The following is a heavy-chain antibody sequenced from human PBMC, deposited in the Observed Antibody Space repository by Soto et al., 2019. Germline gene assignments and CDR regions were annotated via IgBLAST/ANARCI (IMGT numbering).Heavy chain of an antibody. V-gene: IGHV4-34*01. J-gene: IGHJ1*01. CDR2: IKDGGIT. CDR3: ARGQVAIVATH. CDR1: GGSVNGYF. D-gene: IGHD5-12*01. Sequence: QVQLQQWGAGLLKPSETLSLTCAVYGGSVNGYFWSWIRQPPEKGLEWIGEIKDGGITNYSPSLKRRVTISADTSKNQFFLTLKSVTAADTAVYYCARGQVAIVATHWDQGTLVTVSS.